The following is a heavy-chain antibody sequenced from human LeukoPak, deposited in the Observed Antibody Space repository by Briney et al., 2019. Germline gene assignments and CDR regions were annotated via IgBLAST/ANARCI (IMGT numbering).Heavy chain of an antibody. CDR1: GGSFSGYY. CDR2: INHSGST. Sequence: SETLSLTCAVYGGSFSGYYWSWIRQPPGKGLEWIGEINHSGSTNYDPSLKSRVTISVDTSKNQFSLKLSSVTAADTAVYYCASGYCGGACQLGGVDMWGQGTMVTVSS. D-gene: IGHD2-21*02. V-gene: IGHV4-34*01. J-gene: IGHJ3*02. CDR3: ASGYCGGACQLGGVDM.